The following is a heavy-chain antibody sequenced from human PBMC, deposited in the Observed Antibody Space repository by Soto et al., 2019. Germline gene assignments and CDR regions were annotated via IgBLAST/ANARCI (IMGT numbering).Heavy chain of an antibody. D-gene: IGHD6-19*01. V-gene: IGHV4-59*01. CDR2: SYYNGVT. J-gene: IGHJ4*02. Sequence: QVQLQESGPGLVKPSETLSLTCTVSGGSISSDSWSWIRQSPGKALEWIGYSYYNGVTKYNPSLKSRVTISVDTSQNQFSLRLTSVTAADTAVYYCAMRSRSCSGWYFLHYLCQGTLVTVSS. CDR3: AMRSRSCSGWYFLHY. CDR1: GGSISSDS.